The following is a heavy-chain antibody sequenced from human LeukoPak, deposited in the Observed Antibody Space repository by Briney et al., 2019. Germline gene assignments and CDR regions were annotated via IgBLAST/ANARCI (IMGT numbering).Heavy chain of an antibody. CDR1: GGSISSYY. CDR3: ARSRVTMLRDGFDI. CDR2: IYYSGST. J-gene: IGHJ3*02. V-gene: IGHV4-59*01. D-gene: IGHD3-10*02. Sequence: SETLSLTCTVSGGSISSYYWGWIRQPPGKGLEWIGYIYYSGSTNYNPSLKSRVTISVDTSKNQFSLKLSSVTAADTAMYYCARSRVTMLRDGFDIWGQGTMVTVSS.